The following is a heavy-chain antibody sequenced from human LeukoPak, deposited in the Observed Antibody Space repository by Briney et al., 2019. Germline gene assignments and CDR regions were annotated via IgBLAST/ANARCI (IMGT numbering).Heavy chain of an antibody. Sequence: GGSLRLSCAASGFTFSSYAMSWVRQAPGKGLEWVSYISSSGSTIYYADSVKGRFTISRDNAKNSLYLQMNSPRAEDTAVYYCAVSRRDYGDAWGQGTLVTVSS. CDR3: AVSRRDYGDA. D-gene: IGHD4-17*01. CDR1: GFTFSSYA. J-gene: IGHJ5*02. CDR2: ISSSGSTI. V-gene: IGHV3-48*04.